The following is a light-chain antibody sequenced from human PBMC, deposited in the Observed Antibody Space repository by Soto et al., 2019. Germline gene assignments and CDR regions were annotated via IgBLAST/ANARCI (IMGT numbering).Light chain of an antibody. CDR3: QPYNNWPLT. J-gene: IGKJ4*01. CDR2: DTS. Sequence: EVVMRQSPASLSVSRGEGATLSCRASQGIGDTLAWYQHKPGQTPRLLIYDTSTRATGVPTRFSGSRSGAEFTLTINSLQSEDFAVYYCQPYNNWPLTFGGGTKVDIK. CDR1: QGIGDT. V-gene: IGKV3-15*01.